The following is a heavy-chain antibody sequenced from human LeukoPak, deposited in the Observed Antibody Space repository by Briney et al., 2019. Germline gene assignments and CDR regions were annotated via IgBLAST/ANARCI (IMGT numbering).Heavy chain of an antibody. Sequence: SVKVSCKASGGTFSSYAISWVRQAPGQGLEWMGRIIPILGIANYAQKFQGRVTITADKSTSTAYMELSSLRSEDTAVYYCVAGSGDYYYYYGMDVWGQGTTVTVSS. CDR2: IIPILGIA. CDR3: VAGSGDYYYYYGMDV. D-gene: IGHD6-13*01. J-gene: IGHJ6*02. CDR1: GGTFSSYA. V-gene: IGHV1-69*04.